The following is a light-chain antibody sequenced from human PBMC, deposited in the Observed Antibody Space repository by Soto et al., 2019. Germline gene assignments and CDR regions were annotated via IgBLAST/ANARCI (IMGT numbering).Light chain of an antibody. CDR1: QSISSY. J-gene: IGKJ5*01. CDR3: QQANSFPIT. V-gene: IGKV1-39*01. Sequence: DIQMTQSPSSLSASVGDRVTITCRASQSISSYLNWYQQKPGTAPKIMSYAASSLQSGVPSRFRGSGSGTDFTLTISSLQPEDFETYYCQQANSFPITFDQGTRLEIK. CDR2: AAS.